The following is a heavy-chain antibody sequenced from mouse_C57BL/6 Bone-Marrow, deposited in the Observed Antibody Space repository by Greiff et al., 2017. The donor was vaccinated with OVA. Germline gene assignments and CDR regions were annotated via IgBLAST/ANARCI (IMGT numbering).Heavy chain of an antibody. CDR1: GYTFTSYW. CDR2: IDPNSGGT. D-gene: IGHD2-4*01. CDR3: ARDYDYDGAWFAY. Sequence: VQLQQPGAELVKPGASVKLSCKASGYTFTSYWMHWVKQRPGRGLEWIGRIDPNSGGTKYNEKFKSKATLTVDTPSSTAYMQLSSLTSEDSAVYDSARDYDYDGAWFAYWGQGTLVTVSA. J-gene: IGHJ3*01. V-gene: IGHV1-72*01.